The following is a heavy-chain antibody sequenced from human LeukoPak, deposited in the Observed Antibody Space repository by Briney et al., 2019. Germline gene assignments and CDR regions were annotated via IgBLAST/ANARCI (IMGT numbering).Heavy chain of an antibody. CDR1: GGSISSGSYY. Sequence: PSETLSLTCTVSGGSISSGSYYWSWIRQPAGKGLEWIGRIYTSGSTNYNPSLKSRVTISVDTSKNQFSLKLSSVTAADTAVYYCARAIGRDNWFDPWGQGTLVTVSP. D-gene: IGHD1-26*01. V-gene: IGHV4-61*02. CDR3: ARAIGRDNWFDP. CDR2: IYTSGST. J-gene: IGHJ5*02.